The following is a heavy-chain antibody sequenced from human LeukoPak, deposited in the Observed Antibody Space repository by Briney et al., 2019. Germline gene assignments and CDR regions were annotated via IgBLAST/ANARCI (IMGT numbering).Heavy chain of an antibody. CDR3: ARDESHYFLDY. Sequence: ASVKVSCKASGYTFTSYGISWVRQAPGQGPEWVGWISAYNGNTNYAQKLQGRVTMTTDTSTSTAYMELRSLRSDDTAVYYCARDESHYFLDYWGQGTLVTVSS. CDR2: ISAYNGNT. D-gene: IGHD3-9*01. CDR1: GYTFTSYG. J-gene: IGHJ4*02. V-gene: IGHV1-18*01.